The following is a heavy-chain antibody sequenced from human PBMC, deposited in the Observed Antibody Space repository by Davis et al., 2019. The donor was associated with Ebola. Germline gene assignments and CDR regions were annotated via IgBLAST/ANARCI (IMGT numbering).Heavy chain of an antibody. Sequence: MPSETLSLTCAVSGGSISSAGYSWNWIRQSPGKGLEWLGYLFQTGYTYYNPSLKSRVTISMDTSKNQFSLKLVSVTAADTAVYYCARGGTFRVVHGTDWFDPWGQGILVTVSS. CDR3: ARGGTFRVVHGTDWFDP. D-gene: IGHD3-3*01. CDR2: LFQTGYT. J-gene: IGHJ5*02. CDR1: GGSISSAGYS. V-gene: IGHV4-30-2*06.